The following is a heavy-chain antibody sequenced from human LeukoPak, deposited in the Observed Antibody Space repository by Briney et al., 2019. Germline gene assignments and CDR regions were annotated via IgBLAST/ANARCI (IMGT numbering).Heavy chain of an antibody. D-gene: IGHD5-24*01. CDR2: ISAYNGNT. V-gene: IGHV1-18*01. CDR1: GYTFTSYA. Sequence: GASVKVSCKASGYTFTSYAMNWVRQAPGQGLEWMGWISAYNGNTNYAQKLQGRVTMSTDTSTSTGHMELRSLRSDDTAVYYCARGLQETLAWLKALSAFDIWGQGTMVTVSS. CDR3: ARGLQETLAWLKALSAFDI. J-gene: IGHJ3*02.